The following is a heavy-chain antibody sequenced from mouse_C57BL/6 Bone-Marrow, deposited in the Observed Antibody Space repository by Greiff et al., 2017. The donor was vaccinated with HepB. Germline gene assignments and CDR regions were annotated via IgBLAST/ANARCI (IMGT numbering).Heavy chain of an antibody. D-gene: IGHD2-12*01. J-gene: IGHJ4*01. CDR2: ISNGGGST. V-gene: IGHV5-12*01. CDR3: ARGSYRGYYAMDY. Sequence: EVMLVESGGGLVQPGGSLKLSCAASGFTFSDYYMYWVRQTPEKRLEWVAYISNGGGSTYYPDTVKGRFTISRDNAKNTLYLQMGRLKSEDPAMYDCARGSYRGYYAMDYWGQGTSVTVSS. CDR1: GFTFSDYY.